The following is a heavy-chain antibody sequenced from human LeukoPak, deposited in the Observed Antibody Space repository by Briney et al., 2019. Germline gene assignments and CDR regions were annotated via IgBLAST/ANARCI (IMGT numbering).Heavy chain of an antibody. D-gene: IGHD3-22*01. V-gene: IGHV4-59*01. Sequence: SETLSLTCTVSGGSISSYYWSWIRQPPGKGLEWIGYIYYSGSTNYNPSLKSRVTISVDTSQNQFSLKLSSVTAADTAVYYCARGGVDYDSSGLIDSWGQGTLVTVSS. J-gene: IGHJ4*02. CDR2: IYYSGST. CDR3: ARGGVDYDSSGLIDS. CDR1: GGSISSYY.